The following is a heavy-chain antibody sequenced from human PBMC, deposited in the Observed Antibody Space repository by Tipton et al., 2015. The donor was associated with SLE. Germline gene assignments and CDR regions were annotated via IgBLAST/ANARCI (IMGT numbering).Heavy chain of an antibody. D-gene: IGHD3-3*01. CDR3: ARQSWSGSYTYRYYGMDV. J-gene: IGHJ6*02. Sequence: TLSLTCSLSGGSISSNDFYWGWIRQPPGKGLEWIGSVYYSGRSQYNPSVRGRISITVNTSKNQFSLKLSSVTAAGTAVYYCARQSWSGSYTYRYYGMDVWGQGSTVTVSS. CDR2: VYYSGRS. CDR1: GGSISSNDFY. V-gene: IGHV4-39*01.